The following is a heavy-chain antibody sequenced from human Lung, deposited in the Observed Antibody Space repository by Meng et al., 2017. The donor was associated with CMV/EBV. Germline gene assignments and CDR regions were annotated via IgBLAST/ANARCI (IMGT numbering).Heavy chain of an antibody. V-gene: IGHV3-23*01. J-gene: IGHJ4*02. CDR3: ANPSRLGIFGNY. Sequence: GEXXKIPCAASGFTFRRYALTWVRQAPGKGLEWVSSIGDNGDSTYYADSVKGRLTITRDNSKNILYLHLNSLRAEDTAIYYCANPSRLGIFGNYWGQGTLVTVSS. CDR1: GFTFRRYA. D-gene: IGHD3-3*01. CDR2: IGDNGDST.